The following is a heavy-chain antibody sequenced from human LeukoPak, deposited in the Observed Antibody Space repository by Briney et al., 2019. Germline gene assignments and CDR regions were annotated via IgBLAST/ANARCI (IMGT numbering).Heavy chain of an antibody. D-gene: IGHD6-13*01. CDR1: GYTFTNYG. V-gene: IGHV1-18*01. CDR3: ARGSGSTSSSWRTYLDHWFDP. J-gene: IGHJ5*02. Sequence: ASVKVSCKASGYTFTNYGISWVRQAPGQGLEWMGWISACSGYTNYVQKLQGRVTMTTDTSTSTVYMELRSLRSDDTAIYYCARGSGSTSSSWRTYLDHWFDPWGQGTLVTVSS. CDR2: ISACSGYT.